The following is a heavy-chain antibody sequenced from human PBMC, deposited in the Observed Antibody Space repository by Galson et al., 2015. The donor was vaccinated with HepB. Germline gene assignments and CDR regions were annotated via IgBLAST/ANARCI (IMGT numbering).Heavy chain of an antibody. D-gene: IGHD3-16*01. Sequence: PGGTFNNYGIAWVRQAPGQGLEWMGKIIPVPGTANYAHHLRGRVTITADTSTNTVYMDLSSLRSEDTAMYYCATTRDGVSFDYWGQGTLLTVSS. CDR3: ATTRDGVSFDY. CDR2: IIPVPGTA. CDR1: GGTFNNYG. V-gene: IGHV1-69*04. J-gene: IGHJ4*02.